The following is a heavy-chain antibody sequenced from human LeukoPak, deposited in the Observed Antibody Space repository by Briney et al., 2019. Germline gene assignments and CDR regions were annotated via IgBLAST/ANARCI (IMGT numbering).Heavy chain of an antibody. J-gene: IGHJ3*01. D-gene: IGHD2-8*01. V-gene: IGHV3-23*01. CDR1: GFSFGSYP. Sequence: PGGSLRLSCAGSGFSFGSYPMSWVRQARGKGLEWVSTISDFVDNTYYADSVKGRFTISRDNSEKSLYLRMSSLRVEDTAVYYCAKGKINHNGAFDAWGQGTRVTVSS. CDR3: AKGKINHNGAFDA. CDR2: ISDFVDNT.